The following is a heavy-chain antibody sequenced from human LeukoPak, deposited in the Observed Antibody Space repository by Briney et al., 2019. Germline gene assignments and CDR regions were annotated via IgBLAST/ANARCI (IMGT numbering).Heavy chain of an antibody. D-gene: IGHD2-2*01. V-gene: IGHV4-34*01. CDR2: INHSGST. J-gene: IGHJ4*02. Sequence: KPSETLSLTCAVYGGSFSGYYWSWIRQPPGKGLEWIGEINHSGSTNYNPSPKSRVTISVDTSKNQLSLKLSSVTAADTAVYYCARGGRGAAMNVWGQGTLVTVSS. CDR3: ARGGRGAAMNV. CDR1: GGSFSGYY.